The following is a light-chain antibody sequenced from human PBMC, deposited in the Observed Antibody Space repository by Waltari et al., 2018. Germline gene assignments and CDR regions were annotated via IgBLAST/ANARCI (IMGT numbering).Light chain of an antibody. Sequence: VLTQSPGTLSFSPGERATLSCRASQSVGKYLAWYQQKPGQAPRLLIYDTSTRATGIPDRFSGSGSGTDFSLTISRLEPEDFAVYYCQKYVSLPATFGQGTKVQIK. CDR3: QKYVSLPAT. CDR1: QSVGKY. J-gene: IGKJ1*01. CDR2: DTS. V-gene: IGKV3-20*01.